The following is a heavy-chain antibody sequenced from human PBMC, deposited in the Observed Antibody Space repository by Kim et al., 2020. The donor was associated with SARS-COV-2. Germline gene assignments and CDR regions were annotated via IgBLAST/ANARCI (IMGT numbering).Heavy chain of an antibody. V-gene: IGHV4-61*01. Sequence: SETLSLTCTVSGGSVTSVTYYWSWIRQPPGKGLEWIGFISHSGNTNYNPSLSSRVTISLDTSKNQFSLKLTSVTAADTAVYYCARGLTHDYGGNPRLRGQGTLVTVSS. D-gene: IGHD4-17*01. CDR1: GGSVTSVTYY. CDR2: ISHSGNT. J-gene: IGHJ4*02. CDR3: ARGLTHDYGGNPRL.